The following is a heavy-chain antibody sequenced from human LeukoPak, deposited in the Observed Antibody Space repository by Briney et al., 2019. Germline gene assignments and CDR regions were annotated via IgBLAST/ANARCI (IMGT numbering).Heavy chain of an antibody. CDR2: INQDGSQK. CDR3: ARDWFDGDYDRFDY. V-gene: IGHV3-7*03. J-gene: IGHJ4*02. D-gene: IGHD4-17*01. Sequence: SGGSLGLSCAVSGFTFSSYWMSWFRQAPGTGLEWVANINQDGSQKFSVDSVKGRFTISRDNAKNSLSLQMNSLRVEDTAVYYCARDWFDGDYDRFDYWGQGTLVTVSS. CDR1: GFTFSSYW.